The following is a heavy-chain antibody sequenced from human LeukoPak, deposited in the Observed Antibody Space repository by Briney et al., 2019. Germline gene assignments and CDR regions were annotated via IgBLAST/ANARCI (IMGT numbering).Heavy chain of an antibody. Sequence: GGSLRLSCTASGFIFSSYGMNWVRQAPGKGLEWVSGITGRGENIYYAGSVKGRFTISRDNSKNTLHLQMNSLRAEDTAVYYCAKDRRLAAFDYGGQGTLVTVSS. CDR1: GFIFSSYG. CDR2: ITGRGENI. CDR3: AKDRRLAAFDY. J-gene: IGHJ4*02. D-gene: IGHD6-25*01. V-gene: IGHV3-23*01.